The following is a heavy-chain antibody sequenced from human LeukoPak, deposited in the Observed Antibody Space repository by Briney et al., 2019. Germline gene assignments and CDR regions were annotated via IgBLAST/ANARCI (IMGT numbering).Heavy chain of an antibody. CDR3: ARVEVAAAATKPDY. CDR2: INSDGSST. J-gene: IGHJ4*02. Sequence: GGSLRLSCAASGFTFSSYWMHWVRQAPGRGLVWVSRINSDGSSTSYADSVKGRFTISRDNAKNTLYLQMNSLRAEDTAVYYCARVEVAAAATKPDYWGQGTLVTVSS. D-gene: IGHD6-13*01. CDR1: GFTFSSYW. V-gene: IGHV3-74*01.